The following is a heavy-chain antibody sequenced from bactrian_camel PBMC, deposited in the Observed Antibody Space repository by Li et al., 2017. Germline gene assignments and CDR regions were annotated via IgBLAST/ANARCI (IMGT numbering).Heavy chain of an antibody. CDR1: GYTYRTYC. J-gene: IGHJ4*01. D-gene: IGHD6*01. Sequence: HVQLVESGGGSVQAGGSLRLSCSASGYTYRTYCMAWFRQAPGKEREGLANIDGSGNTAYADSAKGRFTISRANAKSTLYLQMNSLKPEDTAVYYCAADKGGAYGGSWYVTLPCRYWGQGTQVTVS. V-gene: IGHV3S26*01. CDR3: AADKGGAYGGSWYVTLPCRY. CDR2: IDGSGNT.